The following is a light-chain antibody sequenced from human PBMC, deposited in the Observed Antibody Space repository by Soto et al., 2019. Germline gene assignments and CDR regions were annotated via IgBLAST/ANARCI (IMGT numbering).Light chain of an antibody. V-gene: IGKV3-20*01. CDR3: QQYGSAIT. CDR2: GAS. J-gene: IGKJ5*01. Sequence: EIVLTQSPGTLSLSPRERATLSCRASQSVSSSYLAWYQQKPGQAPRLLIYGASSRATGIPDRFSGSGSGTDFTFTISRLEPEDFAVYYCQQYGSAITFGQGTRLEIK. CDR1: QSVSSSY.